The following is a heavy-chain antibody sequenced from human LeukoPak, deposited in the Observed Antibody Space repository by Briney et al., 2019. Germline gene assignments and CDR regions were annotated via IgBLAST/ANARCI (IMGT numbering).Heavy chain of an antibody. D-gene: IGHD4-17*01. V-gene: IGHV1-24*01. J-gene: IGHJ6*03. CDR2: FDPEDGET. Sequence: ASVKVSCKVSGYTLTELSMHWVRQAPGKGLEWMGGFDPEDGETIYAQKFQGRVTMTEDTSTDTAYMELSSPRFEDTAVYYCATGKRVTTGDYYYYYMDVWGKGTTVTISS. CDR1: GYTLTELS. CDR3: ATGKRVTTGDYYYYYMDV.